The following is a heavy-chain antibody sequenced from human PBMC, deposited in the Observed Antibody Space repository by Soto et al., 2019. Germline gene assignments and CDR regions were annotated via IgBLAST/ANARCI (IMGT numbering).Heavy chain of an antibody. Sequence: SVKVSCKASGGTFSSYAISWVRQAPGQGLEWMGGIIPIFGTANYAQKFQGRVTITADESTSTAYMELSSLRSEDTAVYYCARSKRGDSSGYYLSDYWGQGTLVTVSS. CDR3: ARSKRGDSSGYYLSDY. D-gene: IGHD3-22*01. J-gene: IGHJ4*02. CDR2: IIPIFGTA. V-gene: IGHV1-69*13. CDR1: GGTFSSYA.